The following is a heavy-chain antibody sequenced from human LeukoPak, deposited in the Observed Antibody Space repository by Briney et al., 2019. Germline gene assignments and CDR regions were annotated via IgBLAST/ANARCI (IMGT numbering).Heavy chain of an antibody. CDR3: ARVRIAAHTNWFDR. Sequence: SETLSLTCTVYGGSFSGYYWIWIRQPPGKGLEWISSIYHSRSTYYNTSLKSRVTISVDTSKKQFSLTISSVTAADPAVYYCARVRIAAHTNWFDRWGQGTLVTVS. J-gene: IGHJ5*02. CDR2: IYHSRST. D-gene: IGHD6-6*01. V-gene: IGHV4-38-2*02. CDR1: GGSFSGYY.